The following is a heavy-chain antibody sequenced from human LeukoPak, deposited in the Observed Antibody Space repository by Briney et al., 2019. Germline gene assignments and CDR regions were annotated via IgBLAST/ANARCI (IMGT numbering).Heavy chain of an antibody. CDR1: GFTFSSYG. J-gene: IGHJ4*02. Sequence: GGSLRLSCAASGFTFSSYGMHWVRQAPGKGLEWVAVIWYDGSNKYYADSVKGRFTISRDNSKNTLYLQMNSLRAEDTAVYYCARVPGELLLDYWGQGALVTVSS. D-gene: IGHD1-26*01. V-gene: IGHV3-33*08. CDR3: ARVPGELLLDY. CDR2: IWYDGSNK.